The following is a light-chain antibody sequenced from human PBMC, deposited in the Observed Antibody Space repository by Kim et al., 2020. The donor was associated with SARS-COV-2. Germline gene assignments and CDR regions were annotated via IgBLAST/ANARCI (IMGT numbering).Light chain of an antibody. CDR2: DAS. J-gene: IGKJ5*01. V-gene: IGKV1-39*01. CDR3: QQSFTTPLT. Sequence: DIQMTQCPSQLSASIGDTVTMTCRASQTIGKSVNWYQQKPGRAPNIVIFDASSLETGVPSRFSGSVSGVDFTLTISSLQPDYLGTYYCQQSFTTPLTFGQGTRLEIK. CDR1: QTIGKS.